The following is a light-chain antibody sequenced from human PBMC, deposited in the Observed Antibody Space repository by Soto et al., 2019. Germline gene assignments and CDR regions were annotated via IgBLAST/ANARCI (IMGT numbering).Light chain of an antibody. CDR1: QSISSW. CDR2: KAS. J-gene: IGKJ2*01. V-gene: IGKV1-5*03. Sequence: DIQMTQSPSTLSASVGDRVTITCRASQSISSWLAWYQQKPGKDPKLLIYKASSLESGVTSTFSRSGYGTEFDLTVSSLQADDSEAQYCQQYNSLYTFGEGTKLDIK. CDR3: QQYNSLYT.